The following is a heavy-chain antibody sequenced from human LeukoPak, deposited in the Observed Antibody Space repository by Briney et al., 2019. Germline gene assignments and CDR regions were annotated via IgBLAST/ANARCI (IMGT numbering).Heavy chain of an antibody. CDR2: IIPIFGTA. CDR1: GGTFSSYA. D-gene: IGHD1-1*01. V-gene: IGHV1-69*13. Sequence: ASVKVSCKASGGTFSSYAVSCVRQAPGQGLEWMGGIIPIFGTANYAQKFQGRVTITADESTSTAYMELSSLRSEDTAVYYCARAGTTGNVGSDDAFDIWGQGTMVTVSS. CDR3: ARAGTTGNVGSDDAFDI. J-gene: IGHJ3*02.